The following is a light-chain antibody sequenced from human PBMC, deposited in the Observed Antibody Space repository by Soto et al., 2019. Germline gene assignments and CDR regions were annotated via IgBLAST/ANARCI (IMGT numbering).Light chain of an antibody. CDR3: QSYDSSLSRV. V-gene: IGLV1-40*01. Sequence: QSVLTQPPSVSGSPGQTVTISCTGSSSNIGAGYDVHWYQQLPGTAPKLLIYGNSNRPSGVPDRFSGSKSGTSASLAITGLQAEDEADYYCQSYDSSLSRVFGTGTKVTVL. CDR1: SSNIGAGYD. CDR2: GNS. J-gene: IGLJ1*01.